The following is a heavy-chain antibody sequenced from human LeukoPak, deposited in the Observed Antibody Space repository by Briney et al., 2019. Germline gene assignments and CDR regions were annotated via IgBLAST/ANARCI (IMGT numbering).Heavy chain of an antibody. CDR3: ARGSNYGGNSGSYFQH. V-gene: IGHV4-34*01. D-gene: IGHD4-23*01. CDR2: INHSGSI. J-gene: IGHJ1*01. Sequence: SETLSLTCAVYGGSFSGYYWSWIRQPPGKGLEWIGEINHSGSINYNPSLKSRVTISVDTSKNQFSLKLSSVTAADTAVYYCARGSNYGGNSGSYFQHWGQGTLVTVSS. CDR1: GGSFSGYY.